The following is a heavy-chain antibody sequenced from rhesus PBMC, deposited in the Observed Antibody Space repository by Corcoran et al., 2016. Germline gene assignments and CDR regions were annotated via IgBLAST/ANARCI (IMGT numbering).Heavy chain of an antibody. D-gene: IGHD3-3*01. V-gene: IGHV4-173*01. Sequence: QLQLQESGPGQVKPSETLSLTCAVSGGSISSNYWSWIRQPPGKGLEGVGRLSGSRVRTAYTPSIKSRVTSSTTTSRNPVALRGRLVTAADTAVYYWSRDYNFWSWSLDVWGRGVLVTVSS. CDR3: SRDYNFWSWSLDV. CDR2: LSGSRVRT. CDR1: GGSISSNY. J-gene: IGHJ5-2*02.